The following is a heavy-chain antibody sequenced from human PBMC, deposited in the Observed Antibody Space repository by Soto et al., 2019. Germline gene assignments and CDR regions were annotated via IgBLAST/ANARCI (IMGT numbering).Heavy chain of an antibody. V-gene: IGHV4-31*03. CDR2: IYYSGST. D-gene: IGHD3-9*01. CDR3: ARGVVYDILTTQGYDAFYI. Sequence: PSETLSLTCTVSGGSISSGGYYWSWIRQHPGKGLEWIGYIYYSGSTYYNPSPKSRVTISVDTSKNQFSLKLSSVTAADTAVYYCARGVVYDILTTQGYDAFYIWGQGTMVTVSS. J-gene: IGHJ3*02. CDR1: GGSISSGGYY.